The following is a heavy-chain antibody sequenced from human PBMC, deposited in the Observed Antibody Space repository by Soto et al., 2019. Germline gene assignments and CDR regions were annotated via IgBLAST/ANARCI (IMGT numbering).Heavy chain of an antibody. D-gene: IGHD6-13*01. CDR1: GYTFTSYY. CDR2: INPSGGST. V-gene: IGHV1-46*01. Sequence: GASVKVSCKASGYTFTSYYMRWVRQAPGQGLEWMGIINPSGGSTNYAQKFQGRVTITADTSTYTVYMELSGLRSGDTAVYYCARGGYSSTWSNLLDRSGLDVWGQGTTVTVSS. J-gene: IGHJ6*02. CDR3: ARGGYSSTWSNLLDRSGLDV.